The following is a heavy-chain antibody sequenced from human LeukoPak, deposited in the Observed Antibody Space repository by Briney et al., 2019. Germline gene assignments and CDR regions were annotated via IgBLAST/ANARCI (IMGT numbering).Heavy chain of an antibody. CDR1: GGTISSYY. Sequence: PSETLSLTCTVSGGTISSYYWSWIRQPPGKGLEWIGYIYYSGSTNYNHSLKSRVTISVDTSKNKFSLKLSSVTAADTAVYYCAREVIKQQLASRQYYYGMDVWGQGTTVTVSS. V-gene: IGHV4-59*01. CDR2: IYYSGST. J-gene: IGHJ6*02. CDR3: AREVIKQQLASRQYYYGMDV. D-gene: IGHD6-13*01.